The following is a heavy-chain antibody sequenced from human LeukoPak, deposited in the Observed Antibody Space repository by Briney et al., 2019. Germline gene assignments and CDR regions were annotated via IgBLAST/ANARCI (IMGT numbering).Heavy chain of an antibody. CDR1: GGSISSSNW. D-gene: IGHD6-6*01. CDR2: IYHSGST. V-gene: IGHV4-4*02. Sequence: KTSETLSLTCAVSGGSISSSNWWSWVRQPPGKGLEWIGEIYHSGSTNYNPSLKSRVTISVDKSKNQFSLKLSSVTAADTAVYYCASRWEYSSNPFDPWGQGTLVTVSS. J-gene: IGHJ5*02. CDR3: ASRWEYSSNPFDP.